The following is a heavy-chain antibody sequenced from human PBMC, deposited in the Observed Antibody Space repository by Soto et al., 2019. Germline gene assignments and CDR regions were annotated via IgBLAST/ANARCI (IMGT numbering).Heavy chain of an antibody. Sequence: ASVKVSCKASGGTFSSYAISWVRQAPGQGLEWMGWIGAYNGNTKYAQKLQGRVTMTTDTSTSTAYMELRSLRSDDTAVYYCARDSVGQGLVGGMVGGPDPGGQGTLVTVS. D-gene: IGHD6-19*01. CDR1: GGTFSSYA. CDR2: IGAYNGNT. V-gene: IGHV1-18*01. J-gene: IGHJ5*02. CDR3: ARDSVGQGLVGGMVGGPDP.